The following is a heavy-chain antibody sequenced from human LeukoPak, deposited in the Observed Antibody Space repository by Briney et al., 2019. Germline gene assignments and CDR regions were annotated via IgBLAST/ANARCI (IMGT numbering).Heavy chain of an antibody. CDR2: ISYDGRNQ. D-gene: IGHD3-16*01. J-gene: IGHJ4*02. CDR1: GFTFSNYA. CDR3: ARYGGFLDY. V-gene: IGHV3-30*04. Sequence: GGSLRLSCAASGFTFSNYAMHWVRQAPGKGLEWVAVISYDGRNQYYADAVKGRFTVSRDNSKSTLYLQMNSLRGEDTAVYNCARYGGFLDYWGQGTLVAVSS.